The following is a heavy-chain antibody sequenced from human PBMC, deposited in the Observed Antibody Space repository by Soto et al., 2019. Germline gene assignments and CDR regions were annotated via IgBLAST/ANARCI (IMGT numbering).Heavy chain of an antibody. Sequence: SETLSLTCAVSGGSINGHFWSWIRQSPGKGLEWIGHIYYSGSTSCSPSLKSRVSISVDTSKNQFSLEVHSLTAADTAVYYCARAGTNMVQFDYWGQGTLVTVSS. D-gene: IGHD3-10*01. CDR2: IYYSGST. CDR3: ARAGTNMVQFDY. V-gene: IGHV4-59*11. CDR1: GGSINGHF. J-gene: IGHJ4*02.